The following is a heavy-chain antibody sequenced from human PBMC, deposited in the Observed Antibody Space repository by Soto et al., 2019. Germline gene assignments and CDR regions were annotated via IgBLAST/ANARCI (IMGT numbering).Heavy chain of an antibody. CDR1: GGSFSGYY. D-gene: IGHD4-17*01. Sequence: QVQLQQWGAGLLKPSETLSLTCAVYGGSFSGYYWNWVRQPPGKGLEWIGKIKHSGSTHYNPSLKVRVSIAVDTSKNHVSLRLTSVTAADTAVYYCARAYDYGDPRDGLDTWGQGTMVTASS. CDR2: IKHSGST. CDR3: ARAYDYGDPRDGLDT. J-gene: IGHJ3*02. V-gene: IGHV4-34*01.